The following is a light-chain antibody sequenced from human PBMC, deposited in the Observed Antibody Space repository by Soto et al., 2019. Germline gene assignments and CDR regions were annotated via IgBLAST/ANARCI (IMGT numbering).Light chain of an antibody. V-gene: IGLV2-11*01. Sequence: QSVLTQPRSVSGSPGQSVTMSCTGTSSDVGGYAYVSWYQQHPGIAPKLMIYDVIKRASGVPDRFSGSKSGNTASLTISGLQAEDEADYYCCSYAGSYRVLFGGGTKVTVL. CDR1: SSDVGGYAY. CDR2: DVI. J-gene: IGLJ3*02. CDR3: CSYAGSYRVL.